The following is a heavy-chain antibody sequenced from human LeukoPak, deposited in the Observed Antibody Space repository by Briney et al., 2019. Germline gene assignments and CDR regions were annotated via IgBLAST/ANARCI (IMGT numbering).Heavy chain of an antibody. CDR3: ARDRDSSGYFDY. Sequence: SETLSLTCTVSGGSISSSSYYWGWIRQPPGKGLEWIGSIYYSGSTYYNPSLKSRVTISVDTSKNQFSLKLSSVTAADTAVYYCARDRDSSGYFDYWGQGTLVTVSS. CDR1: GGSISSSSYY. CDR2: IYYSGST. J-gene: IGHJ4*02. V-gene: IGHV4-39*07. D-gene: IGHD3-22*01.